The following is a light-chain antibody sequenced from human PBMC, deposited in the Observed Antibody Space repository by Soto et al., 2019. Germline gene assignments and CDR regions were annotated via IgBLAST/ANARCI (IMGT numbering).Light chain of an antibody. V-gene: IGLV2-14*01. CDR1: SSDVGGYNY. J-gene: IGLJ1*01. Sequence: QPALTQPASVTGAALHASTISCTGTSSDVGGYNYVSWYQQHPGKAPKLMIYDVSNRPSGVSNRFSGSKSGNTASLTISGLQAEDEADYYCSSYTSSSTYVFGTGTKVTVL. CDR2: DVS. CDR3: SSYTSSSTYV.